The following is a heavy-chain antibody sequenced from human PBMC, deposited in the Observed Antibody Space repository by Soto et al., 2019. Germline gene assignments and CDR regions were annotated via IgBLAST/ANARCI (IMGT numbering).Heavy chain of an antibody. CDR3: ARRRIAVAATEP. CDR1: GGSISSSSYY. V-gene: IGHV4-39*02. J-gene: IGHJ5*02. D-gene: IGHD6-19*01. CDR2: IYYSGST. Sequence: QLQLQESGPGLVKPSETLSLTCTVSGGSISSSSYYWGWIRQPPGKGLEWIGSIYYSGSTYYNPSLKSRVTTHVATSTNHFSLKLSSVTAADTAVYSCARRRIAVAATEPWGQGTLVTVSS.